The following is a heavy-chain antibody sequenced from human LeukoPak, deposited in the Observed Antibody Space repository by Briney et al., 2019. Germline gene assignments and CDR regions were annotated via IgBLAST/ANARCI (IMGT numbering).Heavy chain of an antibody. CDR2: IASETYGGTA. Sequence: QSGGSLRLFCTASGFTFGDYAMTWVRQAPGKGLEWVGFIASETYGGTAEYAASVKGRFTISRDDSKSIAYLQMNSLKTEDTAVYYCTRDQTPYYWGQGTLVTVSS. CDR3: TRDQTPYY. CDR1: GFTFGDYA. J-gene: IGHJ4*02. V-gene: IGHV3-49*04.